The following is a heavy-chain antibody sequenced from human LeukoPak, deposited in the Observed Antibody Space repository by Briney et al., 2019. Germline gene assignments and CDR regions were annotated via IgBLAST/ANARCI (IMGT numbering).Heavy chain of an antibody. Sequence: SETLSLTCTVSGGSISSYYWSWIRQPPGKGLEWIGYIYTSGSTNYNPSLKSRVTISVDTSKNQFSLKLSSVTAADTAVYYCARQGPYPDYWGQGTLVTVSS. CDR2: IYTSGST. J-gene: IGHJ4*02. CDR1: GGSISSYY. V-gene: IGHV4-4*09. CDR3: ARQGPYPDY.